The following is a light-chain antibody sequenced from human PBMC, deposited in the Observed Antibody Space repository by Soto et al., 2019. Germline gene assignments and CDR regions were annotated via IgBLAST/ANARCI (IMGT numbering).Light chain of an antibody. V-gene: IGKV1-27*01. CDR3: QKYDSAPWT. CDR1: QSISNN. CDR2: AAS. J-gene: IGKJ1*01. Sequence: DIQMTQSPSSLSASVGDRVTITCRASQSISNNLAWYQQKPGKVPKLLIYAASTLQSGIPSRFSGSGSGTDFPLTISSLQPEDVATYYCQKYDSAPWTFGQGTKVEIK.